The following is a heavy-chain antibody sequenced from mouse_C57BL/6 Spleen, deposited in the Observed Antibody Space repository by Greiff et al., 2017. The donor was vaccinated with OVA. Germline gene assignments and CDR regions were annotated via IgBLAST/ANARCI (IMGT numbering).Heavy chain of an antibody. V-gene: IGHV1-50*01. J-gene: IGHJ1*03. Sequence: QVQLQQPGTELVKPGASVKLSCKASGYTFTSYWMQWVKQRPGQGLEWIGEIDPSDSYTNYNQKFKGKATLTVDTSSSTAYMQLSSLTSEDSAVYYCATYDRYFDVWGTGTTVTVSS. D-gene: IGHD2-3*01. CDR3: ATYDRYFDV. CDR2: IDPSDSYT. CDR1: GYTFTSYW.